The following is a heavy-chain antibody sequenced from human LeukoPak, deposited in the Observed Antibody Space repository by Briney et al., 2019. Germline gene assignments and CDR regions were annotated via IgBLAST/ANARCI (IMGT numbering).Heavy chain of an antibody. CDR1: GFTFDDYG. J-gene: IGHJ4*02. D-gene: IGHD1-26*01. CDR3: ASSYSGITGVDY. V-gene: IGHV3-20*04. CDR2: INCNGGST. Sequence: GGSLRLSCAASGFTFDDYGMSWVRQAPGKGLEWVSGINCNGGSTGYADSVKGRFTISRDNAENSLYLQMNSLRAEDTAFYYCASSYSGITGVDYWGQGTLVTVSS.